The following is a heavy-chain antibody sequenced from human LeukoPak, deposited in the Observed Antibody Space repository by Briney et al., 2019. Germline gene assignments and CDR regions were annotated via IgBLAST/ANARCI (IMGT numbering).Heavy chain of an antibody. CDR3: ARGIRYSSSSSDYFDY. Sequence: GGSLRLSCAASGYTFSSYWMSWVRQARGKGLEWVVNIKQDGSEKYYVDSVKGRFTIYRDNAKNSLYLQMNSLRAEGTAVYYCARGIRYSSSSSDYFDYWGQGTLVTVSS. J-gene: IGHJ4*02. D-gene: IGHD6-6*01. CDR1: GYTFSSYW. V-gene: IGHV3-7*01. CDR2: IKQDGSEK.